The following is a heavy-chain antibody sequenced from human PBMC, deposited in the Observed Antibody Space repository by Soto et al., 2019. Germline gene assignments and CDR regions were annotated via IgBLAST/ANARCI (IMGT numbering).Heavy chain of an antibody. CDR3: ARDREYSSSYIDY. CDR2: INPNSGGT. J-gene: IGHJ4*02. D-gene: IGHD6-6*01. V-gene: IGHV1-2*02. CDR1: GYTFTGYY. Sequence: EASVKVSCKASGYTFTGYYMHWVRQAPGQGLEWMGWINPNSGGTNYAQKFQGRVTMTRDTSISTAYMELSRLRSDDTAVYYCARDREYSSSYIDYWGQGTLVTVS.